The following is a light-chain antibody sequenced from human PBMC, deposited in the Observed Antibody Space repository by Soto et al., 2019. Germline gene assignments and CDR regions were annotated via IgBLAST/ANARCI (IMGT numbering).Light chain of an antibody. CDR2: KAS. CDR1: QSISSW. Sequence: DIHMTQSPSTLSASIGDRVTITCRASQSISSWLAWYQQKPGKAPKLLIHKASNLESGVPSRFSGSGSGTEFTLTVSSLQPDDFATYYCQHYETYPWTFGQGTKVENK. V-gene: IGKV1-5*03. CDR3: QHYETYPWT. J-gene: IGKJ1*01.